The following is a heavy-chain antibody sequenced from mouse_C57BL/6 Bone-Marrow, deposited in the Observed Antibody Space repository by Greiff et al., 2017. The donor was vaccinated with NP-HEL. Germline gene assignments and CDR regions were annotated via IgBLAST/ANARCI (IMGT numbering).Heavy chain of an antibody. V-gene: IGHV5-17*01. D-gene: IGHD2-12*01. CDR3: AKVLLWYFDV. J-gene: IGHJ1*03. Sequence: EVMLVESGGGLVKPGGSLKLSCAASGFTFSDYGMHWVRQAPEKGLEWVAYISCGSSTIYYADTVKGRFTISRDNAKNTLFLQMTSLRSEDTAMYYCAKVLLWYFDVWGTGTTVTVSS. CDR1: GFTFSDYG. CDR2: ISCGSSTI.